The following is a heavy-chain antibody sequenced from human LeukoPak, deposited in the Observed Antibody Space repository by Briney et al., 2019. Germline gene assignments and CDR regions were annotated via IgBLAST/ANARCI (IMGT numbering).Heavy chain of an antibody. V-gene: IGHV1-2*02. CDR3: ARDRRGSSWSDYYYGMDV. CDR1: GYTFTGYY. CDR2: INPNSGGT. J-gene: IGHJ6*02. Sequence: ASVKVSCKASGYTFTGYYMHWVRQAPGQGLEWMGWINPNSGGTNYAQRFQGRVTMTTDTSTSTAYMEVRSLRSDDTAVYYCARDRRGSSWSDYYYGMDVWGQGTTVTVSS. D-gene: IGHD6-13*01.